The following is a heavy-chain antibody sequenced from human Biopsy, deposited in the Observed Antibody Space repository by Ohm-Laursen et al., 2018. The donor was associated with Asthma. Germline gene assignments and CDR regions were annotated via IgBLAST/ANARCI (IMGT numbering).Heavy chain of an antibody. CDR2: IYNDGRA. J-gene: IGHJ6*02. D-gene: IGHD4-17*01. V-gene: IGHV3-53*01. CDR1: EFSVSSSY. Sequence: SLRLSCAASEFSVSSSYMSWVRQAPGKGLEWVSVIYNDGRAYYADSVKGRFTVSRDNSKNTLFLQMNSLRAEDTAVYYCTRMTTVTTTYAMDVWGRGTTVTVSS. CDR3: TRMTTVTTTYAMDV.